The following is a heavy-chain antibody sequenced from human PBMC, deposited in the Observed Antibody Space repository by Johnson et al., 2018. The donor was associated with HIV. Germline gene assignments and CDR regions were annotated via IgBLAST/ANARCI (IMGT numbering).Heavy chain of an antibody. D-gene: IGHD3-22*01. CDR3: ARGSTMRVSAFDL. Sequence: VQVLESGGGLVQPGGSLRLSCVVSGFTFSNYWMHWVRQAPGKGLVWVSRIKSDGSSINYADSVKGRFTISRDNAKNTLYLQMNSLRTEDTAVYYCARGSTMRVSAFDLWGQGTMVTVSS. CDR1: GFTFSNYW. CDR2: IKSDGSSI. J-gene: IGHJ3*01. V-gene: IGHV3-74*02.